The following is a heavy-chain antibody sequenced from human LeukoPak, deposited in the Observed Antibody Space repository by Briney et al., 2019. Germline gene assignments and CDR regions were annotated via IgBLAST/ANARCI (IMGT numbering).Heavy chain of an antibody. D-gene: IGHD5/OR15-5a*01. Sequence: PGGSLRLSCAASGFIFSNYWMHWVRQAPGKGLVWVSRVNNDGSSTTYADSVKGRFTISRDNAKNTLYLQMNSLRAEDTAVCYCAKGGLRVTDYWGQGTLVTVSS. CDR2: VNNDGSST. J-gene: IGHJ4*02. CDR3: AKGGLRVTDY. CDR1: GFIFSNYW. V-gene: IGHV3-74*03.